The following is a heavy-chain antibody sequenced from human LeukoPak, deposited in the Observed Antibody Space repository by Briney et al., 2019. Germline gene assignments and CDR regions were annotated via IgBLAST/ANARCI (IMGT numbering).Heavy chain of an antibody. J-gene: IGHJ4*02. CDR2: IYPGDSDT. CDR1: GYSFTTYW. D-gene: IGHD2-2*01. Sequence: GESLKISCKGSGYSFTTYWIAWVGQMPGKGLEWMGLIYPGDSDTKYSPSFQGQVSISADKSISTAYLQCSSLKASDSAMYFCARVDKYAAGLYYFDYWGQGTLVTVSS. CDR3: ARVDKYAAGLYYFDY. V-gene: IGHV5-51*01.